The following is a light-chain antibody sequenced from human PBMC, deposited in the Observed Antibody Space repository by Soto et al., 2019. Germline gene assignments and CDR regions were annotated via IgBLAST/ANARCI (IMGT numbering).Light chain of an antibody. V-gene: IGLV2-14*01. CDR1: DSNVGINF. J-gene: IGLJ1*01. CDR3: FSFTTTSTHV. CDR2: EVS. Sequence: ALTQPPSASATPGQRVTISCSGSDSNVGINFVYWYQQLPGTAPKLLMICEVSNRPSGVSNRFSGSKSGNTASLTISGLQVEDEAEYFCFSFTTTSTHVFGTGTKVTVL.